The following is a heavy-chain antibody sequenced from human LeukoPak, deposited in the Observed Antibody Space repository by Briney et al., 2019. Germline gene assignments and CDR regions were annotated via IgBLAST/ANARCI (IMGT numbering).Heavy chain of an antibody. V-gene: IGHV4-59*08. J-gene: IGHJ4*02. CDR1: GGSISSYY. Sequence: SETLSLTCTVSGGSISSYYWSWIRQPPGKGLEWIGYIYYSGSINYNPSLESRVTISVDTSKNQFSLKLSSVTAADTAVYYCARWGGSYYSTYYFDYWGQGTLVTVSS. CDR2: IYYSGSI. CDR3: ARWGGSYYSTYYFDY. D-gene: IGHD1-26*01.